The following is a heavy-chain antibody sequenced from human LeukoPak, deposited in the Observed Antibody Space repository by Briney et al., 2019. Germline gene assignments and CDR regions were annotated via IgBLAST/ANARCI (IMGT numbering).Heavy chain of an antibody. Sequence: GGSLRLSCAASGNYWMHWVRQAPGKGLVWVSRINSDGSSTSYADSVKGRFTISRDNAKNTLYLQMNSLRAEDTAVYYCARSVEMATVQSMGYWGQGTLVTVSS. CDR3: ARSVEMATVQSMGY. D-gene: IGHD5-24*01. V-gene: IGHV3-74*01. J-gene: IGHJ4*02. CDR1: GNYW. CDR2: INSDGSST.